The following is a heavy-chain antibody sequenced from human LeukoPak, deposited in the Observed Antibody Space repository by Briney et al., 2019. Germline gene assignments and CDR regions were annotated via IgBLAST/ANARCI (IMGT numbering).Heavy chain of an antibody. V-gene: IGHV3-73*01. J-gene: IGHJ4*02. CDR3: TRVGYCDGGSCYSDY. Sequence: PGGSLRLSCAASGFTFSGSAMHWVRQASGKGLEWVGRIRSKANSYATAYAASVKGRFNISRDDSKNTAYLQMNSLKTEDTAVYYCTRVGYCDGGSCYSDYWGQGTLVTVSS. D-gene: IGHD2-15*01. CDR2: IRSKANSYAT. CDR1: GFTFSGSA.